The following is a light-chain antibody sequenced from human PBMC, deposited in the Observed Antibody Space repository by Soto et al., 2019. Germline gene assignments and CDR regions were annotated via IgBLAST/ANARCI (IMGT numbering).Light chain of an antibody. J-gene: IGLJ1*01. Sequence: QSVLTQPASVSGSPGQSITIPCTGTSSDVGGYNYVSWYQQYPGKAPKVMIYEVSNRPSGVSNRFSGSKSGNTASLTISGLQAEDEADYYCSSYTSSSTYVFGTGTKVTVL. CDR1: SSDVGGYNY. V-gene: IGLV2-14*01. CDR2: EVS. CDR3: SSYTSSSTYV.